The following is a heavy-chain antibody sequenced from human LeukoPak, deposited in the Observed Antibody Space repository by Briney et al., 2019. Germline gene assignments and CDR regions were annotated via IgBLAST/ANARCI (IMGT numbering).Heavy chain of an antibody. CDR1: GYNFTTYF. CDR3: ARSQGYCSGDSCLQGDWFDP. V-gene: IGHV5-51*01. CDR2: INPGDSHT. Sequence: GESLKISCKGSGYNFTTYFIGWVRQMPRKGLEWVGVINPGDSHTIYSPSFQGHVTISADKSIGTAYLQWGSLQASDTAIYYCARSQGYCSGDSCLQGDWFDPWGQGTLVTVSS. D-gene: IGHD2-15*01. J-gene: IGHJ5*02.